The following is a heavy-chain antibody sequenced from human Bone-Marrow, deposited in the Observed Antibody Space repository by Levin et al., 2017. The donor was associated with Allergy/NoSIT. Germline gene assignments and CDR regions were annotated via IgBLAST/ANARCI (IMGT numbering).Heavy chain of an antibody. J-gene: IGHJ5*02. Sequence: GESLKISCAASGFTLSDYYMSWIRQAPGKGLEWVSYISSSGTTIYYADSVKGRFTISRDNAKNSLYLQMNSLRADDTAVYYCARRGYAGSGSYLNWFDPWGQGTLVTVSS. D-gene: IGHD3-10*01. CDR3: ARRGYAGSGSYLNWFDP. CDR1: GFTLSDYY. CDR2: ISSSGTTI. V-gene: IGHV3-11*01.